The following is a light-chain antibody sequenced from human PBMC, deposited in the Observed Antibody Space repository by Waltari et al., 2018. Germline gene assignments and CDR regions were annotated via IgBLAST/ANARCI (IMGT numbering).Light chain of an antibody. Sequence: QSALTQPASVSGSPGQSITISCTGTSSDVGSYSLVSWYQQHPGKAPKLMIYEVTTRPSGVSNRFSGSRSGNTASLTISGLQAEDEADYYCCSYAASQSYVFGTGTKVTVL. CDR3: CSYAASQSYV. CDR2: EVT. CDR1: SSDVGSYSL. J-gene: IGLJ1*01. V-gene: IGLV2-23*02.